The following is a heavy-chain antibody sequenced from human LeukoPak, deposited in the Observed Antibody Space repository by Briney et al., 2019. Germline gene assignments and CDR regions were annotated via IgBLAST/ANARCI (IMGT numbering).Heavy chain of an antibody. CDR1: GFTFSNYA. V-gene: IGHV3-30-3*01. D-gene: IGHD4/OR15-4a*01. CDR3: AKDHHRVYYYYYGMDV. CDR2: ISSDGGNK. Sequence: GGSLRLSCAASGFTFSNYAMHWVRQAPGKGLEWVAVISSDGGNKYYADSVKGRFTISRDNSKNTLYLQVNSLRAEDTAVYYCAKDHHRVYYYYYGMDVWGQGTTVTVSS. J-gene: IGHJ6*02.